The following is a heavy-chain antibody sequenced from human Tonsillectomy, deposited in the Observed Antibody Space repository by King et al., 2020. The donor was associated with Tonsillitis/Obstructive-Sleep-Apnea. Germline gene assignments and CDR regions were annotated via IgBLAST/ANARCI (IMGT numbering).Heavy chain of an antibody. V-gene: IGHV4-34*01. D-gene: IGHD3-3*01. Sequence: VQLQQWGAGLLKPSETLSLTCAVYGGSFNSYYWTWIRQPPGKGLEWLGEINHSGATNYKPSLGSRLTISVDPSKKQFSLKLTSMTAADTAVYYCARGNDFWNSYSLPWFDVWGRGALVTVAS. CDR3: ARGNDFWNSYSLPWFDV. CDR1: GGSFNSYY. J-gene: IGHJ2*01. CDR2: INHSGAT.